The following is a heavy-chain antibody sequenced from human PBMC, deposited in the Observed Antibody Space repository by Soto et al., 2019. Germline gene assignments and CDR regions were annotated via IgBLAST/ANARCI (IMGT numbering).Heavy chain of an antibody. D-gene: IGHD3-3*01. V-gene: IGHV3-21*01. CDR2: ISSSSSYI. CDR3: ARDLTIFGPNWFDP. Sequence: GGALRLSCAASGFTFSSYSMNWVRQAPGKGLEWVSSISSSSSYIYYADSVKGRFTISRDNAKNSLYLQMNSLRAEDTAVYYCARDLTIFGPNWFDPWGQGTLVTVSS. CDR1: GFTFSSYS. J-gene: IGHJ5*02.